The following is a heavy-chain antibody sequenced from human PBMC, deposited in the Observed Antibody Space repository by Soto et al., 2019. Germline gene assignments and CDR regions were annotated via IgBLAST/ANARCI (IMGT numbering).Heavy chain of an antibody. CDR2: ITGSGGDGAA. J-gene: IGHJ6*02. CDR1: GFTFNTYV. V-gene: IGHV3-23*01. CDR3: ARALAGDSSGWSPTYYYGMDV. Sequence: GSLRLSCAASGFTFNTYVMNWVRQASGKGLEWVSTITGSGGDGAAYYADSVKGRFTISRDNSKSTLYLQMNSLRAEDTAVYYCARALAGDSSGWSPTYYYGMDVWGQGTTVTVSS. D-gene: IGHD6-19*01.